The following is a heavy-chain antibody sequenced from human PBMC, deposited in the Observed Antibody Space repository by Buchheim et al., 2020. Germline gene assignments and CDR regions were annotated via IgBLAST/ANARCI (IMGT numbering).Heavy chain of an antibody. CDR3: ARGYYGALAI. CDR1: GFTFSTSW. J-gene: IGHJ3*02. Sequence: EVQLVESGGGLVQPGGSLRLSCAASGFTFSTSWMHWVRQISGKGLVWVSRINPDESNTAYADSVKGRFTTSRDNAKSTLSLQMNSLIAEDTAVYYCARGYYGALAIGGQGT. CDR2: INPDESNT. D-gene: IGHD3-10*01. V-gene: IGHV3-74*01.